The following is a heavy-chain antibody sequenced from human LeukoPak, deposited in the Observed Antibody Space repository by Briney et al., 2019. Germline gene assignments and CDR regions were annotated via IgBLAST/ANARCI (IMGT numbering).Heavy chain of an antibody. D-gene: IGHD3-3*01. V-gene: IGHV4-30-2*01. Sequence: SETLSLTCTVSGGSISSGGYYWSWIRQPPGKGLEWIGYIYHSGSTYYNPSLKSRVTISVDRSKNQFSLKLSSVTAADTAVYYCARDLLDDFPGWFDPWGQGTLVTVSS. CDR1: GGSISSGGYY. CDR3: ARDLLDDFPGWFDP. J-gene: IGHJ5*02. CDR2: IYHSGST.